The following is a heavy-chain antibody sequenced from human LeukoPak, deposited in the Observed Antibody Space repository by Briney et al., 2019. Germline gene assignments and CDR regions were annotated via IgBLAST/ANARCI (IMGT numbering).Heavy chain of an antibody. CDR1: GDSISSRSYY. V-gene: IGHV4-39*01. J-gene: IGHJ4*02. CDR2: IYYSGST. D-gene: IGHD2-2*01. CDR3: ARHSNGGCTSTRCHIDY. Sequence: PSETLSLTCSVSGDSISSRSYYWGWVRQPPGKGLEWNGTIYYSGSTYYNPSLKSRVTMSVDTPKNQFSLKLSSVTATDTAVYYCARHSNGGCTSTRCHIDYWGQGTLVTVSS.